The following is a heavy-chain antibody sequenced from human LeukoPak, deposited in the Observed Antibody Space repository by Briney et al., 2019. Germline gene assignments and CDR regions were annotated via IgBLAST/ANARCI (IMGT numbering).Heavy chain of an antibody. CDR1: GNAFSNYF. Sequence: ASVKLSCKASGNAFSNYFIHWVRQAPGQGPEWMGVIDRSGVSTSYAQKFQGRISVSSDMSTSTVYMELSSLTSEDTAVYFCATNSGARDSGNWGQGTLVTVSS. CDR2: IDRSGVST. J-gene: IGHJ4*02. CDR3: ATNSGARDSGN. D-gene: IGHD5-24*01. V-gene: IGHV1-46*01.